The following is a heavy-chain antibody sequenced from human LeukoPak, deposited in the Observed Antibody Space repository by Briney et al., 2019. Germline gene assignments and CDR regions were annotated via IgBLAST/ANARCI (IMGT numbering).Heavy chain of an antibody. V-gene: IGHV4-34*01. CDR3: ASSSYYYGSGSYFY. Sequence: PSETLSLTCAVYGGSFSGYYWSWIRQPPVKGLEWIGEINHSGSTNYNPSLKSRVTISVDTSKNQFSLKLSSVTAADTAVYYCASSSYYYGSGSYFYWGQGTLVTVSS. J-gene: IGHJ4*02. D-gene: IGHD3-10*01. CDR2: INHSGST. CDR1: GGSFSGYY.